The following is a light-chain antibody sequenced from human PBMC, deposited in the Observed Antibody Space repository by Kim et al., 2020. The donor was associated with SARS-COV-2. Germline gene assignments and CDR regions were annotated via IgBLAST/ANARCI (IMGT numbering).Light chain of an antibody. CDR1: QDINTY. Sequence: ASGGDRVTITCQASQDINTYLNWYQHKPGKAPNLLIYDASNLETGVPSRFSGSGSGTDFTVTISSLQPEDLGTYYCQQYDNLSVSFGGGTKVDIK. CDR2: DAS. CDR3: QQYDNLSVS. V-gene: IGKV1-33*01. J-gene: IGKJ4*01.